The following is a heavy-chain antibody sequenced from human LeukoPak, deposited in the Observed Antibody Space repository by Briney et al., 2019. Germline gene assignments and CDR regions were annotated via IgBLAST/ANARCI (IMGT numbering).Heavy chain of an antibody. CDR2: ISWNSGSI. CDR1: GFTFDDYA. D-gene: IGHD1-1*01. J-gene: IGHJ6*03. CDR3: ARGHTSAWGYYYYMDV. V-gene: IGHV3-9*01. Sequence: GGSLRLSCAASGFTFDDYAMHWVRQAPGKGLEWVSGISWNSGSIGYADSVKGRFTISRDNAKNSLYLQMNSLRAEDTAVYYCARGHTSAWGYYYYMDVWGKGTTVTVSS.